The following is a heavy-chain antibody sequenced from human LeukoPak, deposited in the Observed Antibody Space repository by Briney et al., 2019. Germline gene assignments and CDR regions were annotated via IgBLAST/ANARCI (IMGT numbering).Heavy chain of an antibody. V-gene: IGHV3-23*01. J-gene: IGHJ6*03. D-gene: IGHD2-15*01. Sequence: GGSLSLSCAASGFTFSTYAMSWVSQAPGKGLECVSGISDSGGRTHYTDYVKGRFTISRHNFKNALYLQMNSLRDEDTAVYYCARDLRYCSGGNCYSGGLGYMDVWGKGTTVTISS. CDR3: ARDLRYCSGGNCYSGGLGYMDV. CDR2: ISDSGGRT. CDR1: GFTFSTYA.